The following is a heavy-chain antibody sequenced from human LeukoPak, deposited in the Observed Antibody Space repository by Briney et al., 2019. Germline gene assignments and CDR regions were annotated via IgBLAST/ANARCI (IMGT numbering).Heavy chain of an antibody. J-gene: IGHJ4*02. D-gene: IGHD5-18*01. CDR1: GGSFSGYY. CDR3: AIRGYSYGYQVDY. V-gene: IGHV4-34*01. Sequence: SETLSLTCAVYGGSFSGYYWSWIRQPPGKGLEWIGEINHSGSTNYNPSLKSRVTISVDTSKNQFSLKLSSVTAADTAVYYCAIRGYSYGYQVDYWGQGTLVTVSS. CDR2: INHSGST.